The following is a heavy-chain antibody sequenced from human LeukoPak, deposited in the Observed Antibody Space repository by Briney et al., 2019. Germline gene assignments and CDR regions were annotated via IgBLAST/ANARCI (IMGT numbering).Heavy chain of an antibody. Sequence: ASVKVSCKASGYTFTGYYMHWVRQAPGQGLEWMGRINPNSGGTNYAQKFQGRVTMTRDTSIITAYMELSRLRSDDTAVYYCARGAGYNYGSGSSKESYYYYYYMDVWGKGTTVTVSS. V-gene: IGHV1-2*06. D-gene: IGHD3-10*01. J-gene: IGHJ6*03. CDR2: INPNSGGT. CDR3: ARGAGYNYGSGSSKESYYYYYYMDV. CDR1: GYTFTGYY.